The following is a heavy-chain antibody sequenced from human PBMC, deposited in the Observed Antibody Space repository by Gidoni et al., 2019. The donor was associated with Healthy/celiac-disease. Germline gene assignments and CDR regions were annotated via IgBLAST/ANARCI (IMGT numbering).Heavy chain of an antibody. Sequence: EVQLLESGGGLVQPGGSLRPSCAASGFTFSSYAMSWVRQAPGKGLEWVSAISGSGGSTYYADSVKGRFTISRDNSKNTLYLQMNSLRAEDTAVYYCANYRSDYGDYVAQHWGQGTLVTVSS. CDR1: GFTFSSYA. V-gene: IGHV3-23*01. D-gene: IGHD4-17*01. J-gene: IGHJ1*01. CDR3: ANYRSDYGDYVAQH. CDR2: ISGSGGST.